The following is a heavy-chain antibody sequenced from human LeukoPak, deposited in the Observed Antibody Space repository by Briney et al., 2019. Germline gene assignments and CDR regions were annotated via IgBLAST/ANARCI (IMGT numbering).Heavy chain of an antibody. CDR1: GYTFSSYG. CDR2: ISGYNGNT. J-gene: IGHJ5*02. D-gene: IGHD3-10*01. Sequence: GASVKVSCKASGYTFSSYGISWVRQGPGQGLEWMGWISGYNGNTNYAQKVQGRVTMTTDTSTSTAYMELRSLRSDDTAVYYCARGRRYYGSGSYYGDNWFDPWGQGTLVTVSS. V-gene: IGHV1-18*01. CDR3: ARGRRYYGSGSYYGDNWFDP.